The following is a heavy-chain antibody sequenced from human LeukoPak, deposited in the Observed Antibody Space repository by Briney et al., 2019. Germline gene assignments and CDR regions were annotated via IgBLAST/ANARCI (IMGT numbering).Heavy chain of an antibody. CDR1: GFTFSNYG. V-gene: IGHV3-33*06. J-gene: IGHJ6*02. Sequence: GGSLRLSCAASGFTFSNYGMHWVRQAPGKGLEWVAVIWYDGSNKYYADSVKGRFTISRDNSKNTLYLQMNSLRAEDTAVYYCAKDIAAVRMDVWGQGTTVTVSS. CDR2: IWYDGSNK. CDR3: AKDIAAVRMDV. D-gene: IGHD6-25*01.